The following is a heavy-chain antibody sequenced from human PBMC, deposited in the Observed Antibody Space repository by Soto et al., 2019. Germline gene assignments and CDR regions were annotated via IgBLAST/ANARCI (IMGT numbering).Heavy chain of an antibody. V-gene: IGHV4-39*01. CDR2: IYYSGST. Sequence: SETLSLTCTVSGGSISSSNYYWGWIRQPPGKGLEWIGSIYYSGSTYYNPSLKSRVTISVDTSKNQFSLKLSSVTAADTAVYYCASHGHDYIWGGNWFDPWGQGTLVTVSS. J-gene: IGHJ5*02. CDR1: GGSISSSNYY. CDR3: ASHGHDYIWGGNWFDP. D-gene: IGHD3-16*01.